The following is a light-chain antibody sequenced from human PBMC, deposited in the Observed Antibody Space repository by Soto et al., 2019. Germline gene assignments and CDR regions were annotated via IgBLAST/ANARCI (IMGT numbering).Light chain of an antibody. CDR3: QVWDSSSDHPWV. V-gene: IGLV3-21*04. CDR2: YDS. J-gene: IGLJ3*02. Sequence: SYELTQPPSVSVAPGKTARITRGGNNIGSKSVHWYQQKPGQAPVLVIYYDSDRPSGIPERFSGSNSGNTATLTISRVEAGDEADYYCQVWDSSSDHPWVFGGGTKLTVL. CDR1: NIGSKS.